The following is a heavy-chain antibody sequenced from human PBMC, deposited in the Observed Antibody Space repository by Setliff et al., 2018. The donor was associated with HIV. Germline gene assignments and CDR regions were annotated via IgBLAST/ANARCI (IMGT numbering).Heavy chain of an antibody. Sequence: ASVKVSCKASGYTFLNYGVSWVRQTPGRGLEWMAWINVGNGNTKTARKFQGRVALTTDTSTSTAHMELRNLRSDDTAVYYCARDSGMAVVGTWRRLDPWGQGTLVTVSS. CDR2: INVGNGNT. CDR3: ARDSGMAVVGTWRRLDP. CDR1: GYTFLNYG. J-gene: IGHJ5*02. V-gene: IGHV1-18*01. D-gene: IGHD6-19*01.